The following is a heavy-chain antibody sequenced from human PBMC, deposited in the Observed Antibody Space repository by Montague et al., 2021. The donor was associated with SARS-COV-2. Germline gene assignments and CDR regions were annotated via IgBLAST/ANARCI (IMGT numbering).Heavy chain of an antibody. CDR2: IYYSGST. Sequence: TLSLTCTVSGGSISSGGYYWSWIRQHPGKGLEWIGYIYYSGSTYYNPSLKSRVTISVDTSKNQFSLKLSSVTAADTAVYYCARAHITMIVAVDAFDIWGQGTMVTVSS. J-gene: IGHJ3*02. V-gene: IGHV4-31*03. CDR1: GGSISSGGYY. CDR3: ARAHITMIVAVDAFDI. D-gene: IGHD3-22*01.